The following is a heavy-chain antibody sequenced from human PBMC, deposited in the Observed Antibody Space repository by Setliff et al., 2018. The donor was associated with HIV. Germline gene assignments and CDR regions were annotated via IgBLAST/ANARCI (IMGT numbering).Heavy chain of an antibody. CDR2: TTHXXXT. V-gene: IGHV4-34*01. CDR3: ARYXXXXFDY. J-gene: IGHJ4*02. CDR1: GGSFSGYY. Sequence: SETLSLTCAVFGGSFSGYYWXXXXXXXXXXLECIGETTHXXXTDYHPSLKSXXTIXVXXXKNQXSLNLSSVTAADTAVYYCARYXXXXFDYWGQGTPVTVXS.